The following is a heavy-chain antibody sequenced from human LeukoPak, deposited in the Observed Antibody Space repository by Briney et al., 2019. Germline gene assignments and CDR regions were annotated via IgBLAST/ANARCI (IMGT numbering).Heavy chain of an antibody. Sequence: PGGSLRLSCAASGFTFSNFAMSWVRQAPGKGLEWVSGIRASGGSTHYADSVKGRSTIARDNSKKTLYLQMNSLRAEDTGVYYCAKDQRGGNDQFDYWGQGTLVTVSS. CDR3: AKDQRGGNDQFDY. CDR2: IRASGGST. J-gene: IGHJ4*02. D-gene: IGHD1-1*01. V-gene: IGHV3-23*01. CDR1: GFTFSNFA.